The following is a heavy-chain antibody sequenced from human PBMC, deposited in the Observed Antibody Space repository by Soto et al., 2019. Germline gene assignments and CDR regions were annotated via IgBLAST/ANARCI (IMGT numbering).Heavy chain of an antibody. CDR3: ARGTGLSRSAEYFQH. J-gene: IGHJ1*01. V-gene: IGHV1-69*12. Sequence: QVQLVQSGAEVKKPGSSVKVSCKASGGTFSSYAISWVRQAPGQGLEWMGGIIPIFGTANYAQKFRGRVTIXXDXSXXTAYMELSSLRSEDTAVYYCARGTGLSRSAEYFQHWGQGTLVTVSS. CDR2: IIPIFGTA. CDR1: GGTFSSYA. D-gene: IGHD3-16*02.